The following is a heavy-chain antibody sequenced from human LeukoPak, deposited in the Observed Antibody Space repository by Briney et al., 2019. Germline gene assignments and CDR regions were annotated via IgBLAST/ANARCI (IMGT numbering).Heavy chain of an antibody. D-gene: IGHD3-22*01. CDR3: TTYYYDSSGYYSENY. CDR1: GFTFSNAW. V-gene: IGHV3-15*07. CDR2: IKSKTDGGTT. J-gene: IGHJ4*02. Sequence: PGGSLRLSCAASGFTFSNAWTNWVRQAPGKGLEWVGRIKSKTDGGTTDYAAPVKGRFTISRDDSKNTLYLQMNSLKTEDTAVYYCTTYYYDSSGYYSENYWGQGTLVTVSS.